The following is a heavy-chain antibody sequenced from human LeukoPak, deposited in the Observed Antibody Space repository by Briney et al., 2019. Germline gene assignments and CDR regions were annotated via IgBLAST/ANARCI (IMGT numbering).Heavy chain of an antibody. CDR2: VDPEAGET. Sequence: ASVKISCKVSGYTFTDYYMHWVQQAPGKGPEWVGLVDPEAGETIYAEKFQGRVTITADTSTDTAYMELSSLRSEDTAVYYCATDVRYYDSSGYYWGQGTLVTVSS. CDR3: ATDVRYYDSSGYY. D-gene: IGHD3-22*01. V-gene: IGHV1-69-2*01. CDR1: GYTFTDYY. J-gene: IGHJ4*02.